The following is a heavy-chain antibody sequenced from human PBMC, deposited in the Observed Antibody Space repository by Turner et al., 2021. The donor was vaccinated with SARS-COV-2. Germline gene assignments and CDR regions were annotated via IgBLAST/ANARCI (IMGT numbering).Heavy chain of an antibody. D-gene: IGHD2-2*01. Sequence: VQLVQSGAEVRKPGASVKFSCKSSGYTFTRYAMHWVRQAPGQRLEWRGWINAGNGNTKYSQKFQGRVTITRDTSASTAYMELSSLRSEDTAVYYCARDLAYCSSTSCPYYYYYGMDVWGQGTTVTVSS. CDR3: ARDLAYCSSTSCPYYYYYGMDV. CDR1: GYTFTRYA. CDR2: INAGNGNT. V-gene: IGHV1-3*01. J-gene: IGHJ6*02.